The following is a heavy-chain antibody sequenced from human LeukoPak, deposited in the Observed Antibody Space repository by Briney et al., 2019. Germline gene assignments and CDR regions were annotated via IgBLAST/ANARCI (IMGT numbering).Heavy chain of an antibody. CDR3: ARDDETRHNWFDP. Sequence: GASVKVSCKASGYTFTGYYMHWVRQAPGQGLEWMGWINPNSGGTNYAQKFQGRVTMTRDTSTSTVYMELSSLRSEDTAVYYCARDDETRHNWFDPWGQGTLVTVSS. D-gene: IGHD4-23*01. J-gene: IGHJ5*02. V-gene: IGHV1-2*02. CDR1: GYTFTGYY. CDR2: INPNSGGT.